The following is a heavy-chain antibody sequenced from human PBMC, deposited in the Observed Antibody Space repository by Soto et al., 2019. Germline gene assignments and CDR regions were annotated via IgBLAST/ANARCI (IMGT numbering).Heavy chain of an antibody. V-gene: IGHV1-18*01. CDR2: ISVYNGST. D-gene: IGHD4-17*01. CDR1: GYSFTSYG. J-gene: IGHJ4*02. CDR3: ARPAAVTVYYFDY. Sequence: QVQLVQSGPEVKKPGASVKVSCKASGYSFTSYGISWVRQAPGQGLEWMGWISVYNGSTKYAQKIQGRVTMTTDTSTSTAYMELRGLRSDDTAVYYCARPAAVTVYYFDYWGQGTLVTVSS.